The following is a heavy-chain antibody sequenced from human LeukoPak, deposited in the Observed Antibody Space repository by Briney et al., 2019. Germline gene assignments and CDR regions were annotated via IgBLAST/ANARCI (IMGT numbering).Heavy chain of an antibody. CDR3: AHRRHYYDGSGYDIYDAFDI. V-gene: IGHV2-5*02. Sequence: ESGPTLVKPTQTLTLTCTFSGFALSTSGVGVGWIRQPPGKALEWLALIYWDDDKRYSPSLKSRLTITKDTSKNQVVLTMTNMDPVDTATYYCAHRRHYYDGSGYDIYDAFDIWGQGTMVTVSS. D-gene: IGHD3-22*01. J-gene: IGHJ3*02. CDR1: GFALSTSGVG. CDR2: IYWDDDK.